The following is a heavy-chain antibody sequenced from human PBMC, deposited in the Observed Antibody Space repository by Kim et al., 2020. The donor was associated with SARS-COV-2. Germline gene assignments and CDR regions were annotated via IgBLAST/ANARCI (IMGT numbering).Heavy chain of an antibody. Sequence: GESLQISCKGSGYSFTSYWISWVRQMPGKGLEWMGRIDPSDSYTNYSPSFQGHVTISADKSISTAYLQWSSLKASDTAMYYCARRWGVWDDAFDIWGQGTMVTVSS. CDR1: GYSFTSYW. V-gene: IGHV5-10-1*01. J-gene: IGHJ3*02. D-gene: IGHD3-16*01. CDR3: ARRWGVWDDAFDI. CDR2: IDPSDSYT.